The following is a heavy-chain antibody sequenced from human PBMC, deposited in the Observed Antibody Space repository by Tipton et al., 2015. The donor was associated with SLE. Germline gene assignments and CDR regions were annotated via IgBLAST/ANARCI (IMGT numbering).Heavy chain of an antibody. CDR1: GGSFSGYY. Sequence: TLSLTCAVYGGSFSGYYWSWIRQPPGKGLEWIGEINHRGSTNYNPSLKSRVTISVDTPKNQFSLKLSSVTAADTAVYYCATFYGSGSSHFDYWGQGTLVTVSS. CDR2: INHRGST. V-gene: IGHV4-34*01. CDR3: ATFYGSGSSHFDY. D-gene: IGHD3-10*01. J-gene: IGHJ4*02.